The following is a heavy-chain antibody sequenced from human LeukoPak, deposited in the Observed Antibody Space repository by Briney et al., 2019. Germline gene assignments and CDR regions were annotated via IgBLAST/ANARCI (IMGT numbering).Heavy chain of an antibody. D-gene: IGHD3-10*01. V-gene: IGHV3-53*01. CDR3: ARENNFGSGMDV. CDR1: GFTVSSNS. CDR2: IYSGGST. J-gene: IGHJ6*02. Sequence: GGSLRLSCAASGFTVSSNSMNWVRQAPGKGLQWVSVIYSGGSTYYADSVKGQFTISRDNSKNTLYLQMNSLRAEDTAVYYCARENNFGSGMDVWGQGTTVTVSS.